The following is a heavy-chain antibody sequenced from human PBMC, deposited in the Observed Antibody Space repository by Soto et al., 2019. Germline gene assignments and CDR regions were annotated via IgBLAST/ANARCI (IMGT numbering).Heavy chain of an antibody. V-gene: IGHV3-30*18. D-gene: IGHD4-17*01. CDR2: ISYDGSNK. J-gene: IGHJ5*02. CDR1: GFTLSSYG. CDR3: AKDRDDGDYVYWFAP. Sequence: QVQLVASGGGVLQPGGSLRLSCAASGFTLSSYGMHWVRQAPGKGLEWVAVISYDGSNKYYADSVKGRFTISRDNSKNALYRHMNTMRAEDTAVDYCAKDRDDGDYVYWFAPWGQGTLVTVSS.